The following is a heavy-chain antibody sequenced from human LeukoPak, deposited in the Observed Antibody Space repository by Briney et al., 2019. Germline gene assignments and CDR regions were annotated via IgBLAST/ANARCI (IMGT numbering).Heavy chain of an antibody. CDR3: ARDPDFWSGYYNFDY. CDR1: GGSISSRSAY. V-gene: IGHV4-39*07. Sequence: SETLPLTCTVSGGSISSRSAYWGWIRQPPGKGLEWIGSISYSGTTYYNPSLKSRVTISVDTSKNQFSLKLSSVTAADAAVYYCARDPDFWSGYYNFDYWGQGTLVTVSS. CDR2: ISYSGTT. J-gene: IGHJ4*02. D-gene: IGHD3-3*01.